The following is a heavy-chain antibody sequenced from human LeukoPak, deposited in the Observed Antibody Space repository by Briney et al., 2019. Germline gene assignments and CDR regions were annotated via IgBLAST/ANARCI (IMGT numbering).Heavy chain of an antibody. V-gene: IGHV4-34*01. Sequence: SETLSLTCVVYGGSFSGYYWSWIRQPPGKGLEWIGEINHRGSTNYNPSLKSRVTISVDTPKNQFSLKLRSVTAADTAVYYCTRWFGEIYYFDHWGQGTLVTVSS. CDR1: GGSFSGYY. D-gene: IGHD3-10*01. CDR3: TRWFGEIYYFDH. CDR2: INHRGST. J-gene: IGHJ4*02.